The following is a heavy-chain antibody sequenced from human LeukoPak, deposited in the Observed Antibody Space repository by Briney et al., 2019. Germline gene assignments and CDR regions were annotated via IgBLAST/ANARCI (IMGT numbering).Heavy chain of an antibody. CDR1: GGTFSSYA. D-gene: IGHD1-26*01. CDR3: ARGLGSGSAGAQDY. Sequence: SVKVSCKASGGTFSSYAISWARQAPGQGLEWMGGIIPIFGTANYAQKFQGRVTITADKSTSTAYMELSSLRSEDTAVYYCARGLGSGSAGAQDYWGQGTLVTVSS. V-gene: IGHV1-69*06. CDR2: IIPIFGTA. J-gene: IGHJ4*02.